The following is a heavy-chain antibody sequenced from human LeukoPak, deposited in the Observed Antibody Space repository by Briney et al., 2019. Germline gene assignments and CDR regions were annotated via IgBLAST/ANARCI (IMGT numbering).Heavy chain of an antibody. CDR3: AKTFIAVANPIDY. Sequence: GGSLRLSCAASGFTFSSYWMHWVRQAPGKGLVWVSRINSDGSSTSYADSVKGRFTISRDNAKNTLYLQMNSLRAEDTAVYYCAKTFIAVANPIDYWGQGTLVTVSS. CDR1: GFTFSSYW. CDR2: INSDGSST. V-gene: IGHV3-74*01. J-gene: IGHJ4*02. D-gene: IGHD6-19*01.